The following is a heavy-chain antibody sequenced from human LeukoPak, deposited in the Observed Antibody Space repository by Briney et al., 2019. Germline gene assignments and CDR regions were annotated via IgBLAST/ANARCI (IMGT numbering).Heavy chain of an antibody. Sequence: KASETLSLTCTVSGGSISSYYWSWIRQPPGKELEWIGYIYYSGSTNYNPSLKSRVTISVDTSKNQFSLKLSSVTAADTAVYYCARHRAGDYDILTGYYPAYWFDPWGQGTLVTVSS. J-gene: IGHJ5*02. CDR1: GGSISSYY. D-gene: IGHD3-9*01. CDR3: ARHRAGDYDILTGYYPAYWFDP. V-gene: IGHV4-59*08. CDR2: IYYSGST.